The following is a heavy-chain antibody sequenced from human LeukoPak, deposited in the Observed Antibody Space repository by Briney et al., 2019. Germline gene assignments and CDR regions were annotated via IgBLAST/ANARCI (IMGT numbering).Heavy chain of an antibody. J-gene: IGHJ4*02. Sequence: GGSLRLSCAASGFTFSSYAMSWVRQAPGKGLEWVSAISGNGGSTYYADSVKGRFTISRDNSKNTLYLQMNSLKAEDTAVYYCAKAYSSGSIFHYFDYWGQGTLVTVSS. CDR2: ISGNGGST. CDR1: GFTFSSYA. D-gene: IGHD3-22*01. CDR3: AKAYSSGSIFHYFDY. V-gene: IGHV3-23*01.